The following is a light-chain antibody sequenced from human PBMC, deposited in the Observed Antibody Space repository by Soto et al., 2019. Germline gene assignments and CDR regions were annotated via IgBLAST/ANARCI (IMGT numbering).Light chain of an antibody. Sequence: QSVLTPPASVSGSPGQSITISCPGTGSDIGAYNYVSWYQQHPGKAPKLIIHGVTHRPSGVSTRFSASKSAYTASLTISGLQAEDEADYYCSSFTTNYFYVFGPGNKVTVL. V-gene: IGLV2-14*01. CDR3: SSFTTNYFYV. CDR2: GVT. J-gene: IGLJ1*01. CDR1: GSDIGAYNY.